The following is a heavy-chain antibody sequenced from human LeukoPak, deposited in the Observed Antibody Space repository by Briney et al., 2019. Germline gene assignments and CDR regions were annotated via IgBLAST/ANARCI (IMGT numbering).Heavy chain of an antibody. CDR2: ISSSSSYI. J-gene: IGHJ4*02. D-gene: IGHD3-9*01. CDR3: AGEPPHSLRYFDWNPN. V-gene: IGHV3-21*01. Sequence: PGGSLRLSCAASGFTFSSYSMNWVRQAPGKGLEWVSSISSSSSYIYYADSVKGRFTISRDNAKNSLYLQMNSLRAEDTAVYYCAGEPPHSLRYFDWNPNWGQGTLVTVSS. CDR1: GFTFSSYS.